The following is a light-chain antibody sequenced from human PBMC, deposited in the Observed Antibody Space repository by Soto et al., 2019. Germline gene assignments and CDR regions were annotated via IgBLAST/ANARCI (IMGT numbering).Light chain of an antibody. CDR3: QQRSNWPPLYS. J-gene: IGKJ2*01. V-gene: IGKV3-11*01. CDR1: KSVSSY. CDR2: DAS. Sequence: EIVLTQSPATLSLSPGERATLSCRASKSVSSYLAWYQQKPGQAPRLLIYDASNRATGIPARFSGSGSGTDFTRTISSLEPEDFAVYYCQQRSNWPPLYSFGQGTKLEIK.